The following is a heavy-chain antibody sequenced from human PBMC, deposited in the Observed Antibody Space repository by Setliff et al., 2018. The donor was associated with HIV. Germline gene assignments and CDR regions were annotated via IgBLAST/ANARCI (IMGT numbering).Heavy chain of an antibody. CDR1: GFTFSPHW. J-gene: IGHJ6*02. CDR3: ARGHYGMDV. V-gene: IGHV3-7*01. CDR2: VNHDGSEK. Sequence: GGSLRLSCVGSGFTFSPHWITWVRQAPGKGLEWVANVNHDGSEKYYVDSVKGRFTISRDNAKNSVNLQMNSLRVEDTAVYYCARGHYGMDVWGQGTTGTVSS.